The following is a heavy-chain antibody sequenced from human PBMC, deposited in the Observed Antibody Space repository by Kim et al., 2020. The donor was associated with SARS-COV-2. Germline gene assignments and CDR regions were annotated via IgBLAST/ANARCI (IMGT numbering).Heavy chain of an antibody. V-gene: IGHV3-21*01. D-gene: IGHD6-19*01. CDR1: GFTFSSYS. CDR2: ISSSSSYI. Sequence: GGSLRLSCAASGFTFSSYSMNWVRQAPGKGLEWVSSISSSSSYIYYADSVKGRFTISRDNAKNSLYLQMNSLRAEDTAVYYCARDHSSGWWSFDYWGQGTLVTVSS. CDR3: ARDHSSGWWSFDY. J-gene: IGHJ4*02.